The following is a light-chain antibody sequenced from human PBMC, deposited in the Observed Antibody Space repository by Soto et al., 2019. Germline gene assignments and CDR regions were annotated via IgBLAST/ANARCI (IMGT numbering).Light chain of an antibody. V-gene: IGKV1-39*01. J-gene: IGKJ1*01. CDR1: HSVKSY. CDR3: QQNYGTPGT. Sequence: DSQMSQSPSSLSASVGDRVTISCRANHSVKSYLRCYQQKPGKATKLLIYAESSLQSGVPSRFNGSGSWTAFTLTISSLQPDYFATYGCQQNYGTPGTVGQGT. CDR2: AES.